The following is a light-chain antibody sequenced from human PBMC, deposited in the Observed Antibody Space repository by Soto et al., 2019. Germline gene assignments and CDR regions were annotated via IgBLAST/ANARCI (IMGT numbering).Light chain of an antibody. CDR2: AAS. Sequence: DIQITQSPSSLSASVGATVTITCRASQGIRNDLAWYQQKPGKAPKRLMYAASRLPFGVPSRFSGSGSGTVFTLTISSLQPEDFATYYCLQYNSYPITFGPGTKVDSK. CDR1: QGIRND. J-gene: IGKJ3*01. CDR3: LQYNSYPIT. V-gene: IGKV1-17*01.